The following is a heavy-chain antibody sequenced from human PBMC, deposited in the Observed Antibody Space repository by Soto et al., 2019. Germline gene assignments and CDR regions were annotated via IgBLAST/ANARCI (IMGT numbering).Heavy chain of an antibody. Sequence: ASVKVSCKASGGTFSSYTISWVRQAPGQGLEWMGRIIPILGIANYAQKFQGRVTITADKSTSTAYMELSSLRSEDTAVYYCARDHSSSSLQLYYYYYYMDVWGKGTTVTVSS. J-gene: IGHJ6*03. CDR2: IIPILGIA. CDR1: GGTFSSYT. V-gene: IGHV1-69*04. CDR3: ARDHSSSSLQLYYYYYYMDV. D-gene: IGHD6-6*01.